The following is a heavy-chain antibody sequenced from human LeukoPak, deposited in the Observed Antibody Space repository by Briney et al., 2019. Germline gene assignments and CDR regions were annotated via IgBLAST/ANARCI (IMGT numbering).Heavy chain of an antibody. D-gene: IGHD2-15*01. CDR2: IYYSGST. CDR3: ARDRRCSGGSCYSWFDP. Sequence: SETLSLTCTVSGGSISSRPYCWGWIRQPPGKGLEWIGSIYYSGSTYYNPSLKSRVTISVDTSKNQFSLKLSSVTAADTAVYYCARDRRCSGGSCYSWFDPWGQGTLVTVSS. V-gene: IGHV4-39*07. J-gene: IGHJ5*02. CDR1: GGSISSRPYC.